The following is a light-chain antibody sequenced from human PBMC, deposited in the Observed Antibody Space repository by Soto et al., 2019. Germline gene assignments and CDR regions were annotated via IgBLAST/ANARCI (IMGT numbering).Light chain of an antibody. J-gene: IGKJ5*01. CDR1: HDINIY. CDR2: DVS. V-gene: IGKV1-33*01. Sequence: IQMTQSPSSLSASVGDRVTITCQARHDINIYLNWYQQKPGKAPNLLIYDVSNLQAGVPSRFSGSGSGTEFTLTISSLQPDDFATYYCQQYNRYSITFGQGTRREIK. CDR3: QQYNRYSIT.